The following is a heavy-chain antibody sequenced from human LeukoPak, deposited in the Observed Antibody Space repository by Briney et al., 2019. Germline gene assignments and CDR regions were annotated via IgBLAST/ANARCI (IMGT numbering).Heavy chain of an antibody. CDR1: GYTFTSYG. D-gene: IGHD2-21*02. CDR3: ARGLCGGDCPIHAFDI. J-gene: IGHJ3*02. Sequence: GASVKVSCKASGYTFTSYGISWVRQAPGQGLEWMGWISAYNGNTNYAQKLQGRVTMTTDTSTSTAYMELRSLRSDDTAVFYCARGLCGGDCPIHAFDIWGQGTMVTVSS. CDR2: ISAYNGNT. V-gene: IGHV1-18*01.